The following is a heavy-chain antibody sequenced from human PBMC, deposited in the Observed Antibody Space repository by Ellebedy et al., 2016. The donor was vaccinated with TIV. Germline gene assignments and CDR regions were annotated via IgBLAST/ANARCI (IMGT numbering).Heavy chain of an antibody. CDR1: GGSFSGYY. Sequence: SETLSLTCAVYGGSFSGYYWSWIRQPPGKGLEWIGEINHSGSTNYNPSLKSRVTISVDTSKNQFSLKLSSVTAADTAVYYCARGLAGFWGQGTLVTVSS. CDR2: INHSGST. V-gene: IGHV4-34*01. J-gene: IGHJ4*02. CDR3: ARGLAGF. D-gene: IGHD6-19*01.